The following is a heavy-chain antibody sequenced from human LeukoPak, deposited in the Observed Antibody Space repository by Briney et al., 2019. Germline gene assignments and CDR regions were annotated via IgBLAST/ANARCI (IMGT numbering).Heavy chain of an antibody. D-gene: IGHD3-10*01. CDR3: ARDPYNSGSSYFDY. CDR1: GLTVSSNY. CDR2: IYSGGST. Sequence: PGGSLRLSCAVSGLTVSSNYMSWVRQAPGKGLEWVSAIYSGGSTFYVDSAKGRFTISRDNSKNTLYLQMNSLRAEDTAVYYCARDPYNSGSSYFDYWGQGTLVTVSS. J-gene: IGHJ4*02. V-gene: IGHV3-53*01.